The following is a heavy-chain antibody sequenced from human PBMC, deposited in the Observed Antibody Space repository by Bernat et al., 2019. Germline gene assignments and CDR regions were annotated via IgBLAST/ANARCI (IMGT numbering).Heavy chain of an antibody. CDR1: GGSISSGGYY. CDR2: IYYSGST. D-gene: IGHD2-8*02. J-gene: IGHJ3*02. CDR3: ARAYWRGRLFRKTDAFDI. Sequence: QVQLQESGPGLVKPSQTLSLTCPVSGGSISSGGYYWSWIRQHPGKGLEWIGYIYYSGSTYYNPSLKSRVTISVDTSKIQYSLKLSSVTAADTAVYYCARAYWRGRLFRKTDAFDIWGQGTMVTVSS. V-gene: IGHV4-31*03.